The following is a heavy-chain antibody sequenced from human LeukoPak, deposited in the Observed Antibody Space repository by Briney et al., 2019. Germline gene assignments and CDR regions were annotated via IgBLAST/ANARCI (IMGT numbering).Heavy chain of an antibody. Sequence: SETLSLPCAVHGGCFSGYHWNWLRQSPATGLEWTGEINDRGHTNYNPSLKSRVTISVDTSKKQFSLRLSSVTAADTAVYYCARDPTTVVTLPYYFDFWGQGTLVAVSS. J-gene: IGHJ4*02. V-gene: IGHV4-34*01. CDR3: ARDPTTVVTLPYYFDF. CDR2: INDRGHT. D-gene: IGHD4-23*01. CDR1: GGCFSGYH.